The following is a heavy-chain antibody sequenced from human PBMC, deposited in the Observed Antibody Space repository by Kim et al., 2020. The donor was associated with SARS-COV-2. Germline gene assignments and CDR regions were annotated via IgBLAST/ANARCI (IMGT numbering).Heavy chain of an antibody. CDR3: ARDGKPYNWNYASGMDV. Sequence: VNGRFTIYKDNAKNSLYLQMNSLRAEDTAVYYCARDGKPYNWNYASGMDVWGQGTTVTVSS. J-gene: IGHJ6*02. D-gene: IGHD1-7*01. V-gene: IGHV3-21*01.